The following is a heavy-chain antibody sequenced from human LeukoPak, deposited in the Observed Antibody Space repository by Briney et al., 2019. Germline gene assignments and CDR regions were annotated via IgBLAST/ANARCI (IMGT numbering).Heavy chain of an antibody. D-gene: IGHD4-17*01. CDR2: INSDGSST. V-gene: IGHV3-74*01. Sequence: GGSLRLSCAASGFTFSSYWMHWVRQAPGKGLVWVSRINSDGSSTSYADSVEGRFTISRDNAKNTLYLQMNSLRAEDTAVYYCARAEYGYPGGYWGQGTLVTVSS. J-gene: IGHJ4*02. CDR1: GFTFSSYW. CDR3: ARAEYGYPGGY.